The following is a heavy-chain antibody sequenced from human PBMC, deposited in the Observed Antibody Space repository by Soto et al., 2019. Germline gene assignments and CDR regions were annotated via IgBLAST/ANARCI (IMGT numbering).Heavy chain of an antibody. Sequence: ASVKVSCKASGYTFTSYAMHWVRQAPGQRLEWMGWINAGNGNTKYSQKFQGRVTITRDTSASTAYMELSSLRSEDTAVYYCARGRDVVVVENIWGQGTMVTVSS. D-gene: IGHD2-15*01. J-gene: IGHJ3*02. CDR2: INAGNGNT. CDR1: GYTFTSYA. V-gene: IGHV1-3*01. CDR3: ARGRDVVVVENI.